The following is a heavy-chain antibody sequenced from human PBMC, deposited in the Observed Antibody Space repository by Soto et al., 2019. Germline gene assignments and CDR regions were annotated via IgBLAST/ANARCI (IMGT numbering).Heavy chain of an antibody. Sequence: GGSLRLSCSASGFTFSSYAMHWVRQAPGKGLEYVSAISSNGGSTYYADSVKGRFTISRDKTKNTVYVQMSSLRAEDTAVYYYENYYSDGWGQGTLVTVSS. D-gene: IGHD3-10*01. J-gene: IGHJ4*02. CDR1: GFTFSSYA. V-gene: IGHV3-64*05. CDR3: ENYYSDG. CDR2: ISSNGGST.